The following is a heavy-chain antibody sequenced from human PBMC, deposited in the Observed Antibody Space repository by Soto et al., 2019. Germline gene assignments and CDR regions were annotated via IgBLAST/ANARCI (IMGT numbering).Heavy chain of an antibody. Sequence: WGSLRLSCAAPGFTFSSYDMHWVRQATGKGLEWVSAIGTAGDTYYPGSVKGRFTISRENAKNSLYLQMNSLRAGDTAVYYCARGHQYSSSPDYWGQGTLVTVSS. CDR1: GFTFSSYD. D-gene: IGHD6-13*01. CDR2: IGTAGDT. J-gene: IGHJ4*02. CDR3: ARGHQYSSSPDY. V-gene: IGHV3-13*01.